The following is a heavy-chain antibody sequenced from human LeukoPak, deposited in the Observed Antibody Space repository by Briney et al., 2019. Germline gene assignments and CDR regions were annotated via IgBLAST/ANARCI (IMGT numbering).Heavy chain of an antibody. CDR1: GFTVSSNY. V-gene: IGHV3-53*01. CDR3: ARGGRYYDSSGYYHDAFDI. CDR2: IYSGGSA. Sequence: RPGGSLRLSCAASGFTVSSNYMNWVRQAPGKGLEWVSIIYSGGSAYYADSVKGRFTISKDNSKNTLYLQMNSLRAEDTAVYYCARGGRYYDSSGYYHDAFDIWGQGTMVTVSS. J-gene: IGHJ3*02. D-gene: IGHD3-22*01.